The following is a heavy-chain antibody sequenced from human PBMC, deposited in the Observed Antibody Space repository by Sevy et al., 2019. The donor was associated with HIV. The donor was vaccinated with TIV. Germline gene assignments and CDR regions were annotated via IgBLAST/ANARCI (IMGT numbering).Heavy chain of an antibody. Sequence: GGSLRLSCAASGFAFSDYAMHWVRQAPGKGLEWVAAISYAGYNKYFADSVKGRFTVSKDNSKNTLYLEMNSLRAEDTAVYYCAKAHADCSGGTCYTAHYYYDMDVWGRGATVTVSS. CDR3: AKAHADCSGGTCYTAHYYYDMDV. V-gene: IGHV3-30*18. J-gene: IGHJ6*02. D-gene: IGHD2-15*01. CDR1: GFAFSDYA. CDR2: ISYAGYNK.